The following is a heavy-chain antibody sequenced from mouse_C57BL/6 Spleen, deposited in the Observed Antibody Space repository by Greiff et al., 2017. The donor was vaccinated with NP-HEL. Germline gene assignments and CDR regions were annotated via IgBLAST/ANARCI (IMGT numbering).Heavy chain of an antibody. V-gene: IGHV5-4*01. J-gene: IGHJ1*03. Sequence: EVHLVESGGGLVKPGGSLKLSCAASGFTFSSYAMSWVRQTPEKRLEWVATISDGGSYTYYPDNVKGRFTISRDNAKNNLYLQMSHLKSEDTAMYYGAREYYGSRYGYCDVWGTGTTVTVSS. CDR3: AREYYGSRYGYCDV. D-gene: IGHD1-1*01. CDR1: GFTFSSYA. CDR2: ISDGGSYT.